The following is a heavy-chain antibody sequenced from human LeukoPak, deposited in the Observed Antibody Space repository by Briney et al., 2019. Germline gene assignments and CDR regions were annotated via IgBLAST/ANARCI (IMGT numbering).Heavy chain of an antibody. CDR3: AKAEPMTTYFDS. CDR2: ISGTGDTT. J-gene: IGHJ4*02. V-gene: IGHV3-23*01. Sequence: GGSLRLSCAASAFTFSSYAMSWVRQAPGKGLEWVSAISGTGDTTFYADSVKGRFTISRDSSKNTLYLLMNSLRAEDTAVYYCAKAEPMTTYFDSWGQGTLVSVSS. D-gene: IGHD4-11*01. CDR1: AFTFSSYA.